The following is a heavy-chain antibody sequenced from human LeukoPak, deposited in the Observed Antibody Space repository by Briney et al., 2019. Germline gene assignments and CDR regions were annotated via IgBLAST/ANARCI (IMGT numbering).Heavy chain of an antibody. V-gene: IGHV3-21*01. Sequence: GGSLRLSCAASGFTFSSYSMNWVRQAPGKGLEWVSSISSSSSYIYYADSVKGRFTISRDNAKNSLYLQMNSLRAEDTAVYYCARDWPTMVWGVIKRWGQGTLVTVSS. CDR3: ARDWPTMVWGVIKR. CDR1: GFTFSSYS. J-gene: IGHJ4*02. CDR2: ISSSSSYI. D-gene: IGHD3-10*01.